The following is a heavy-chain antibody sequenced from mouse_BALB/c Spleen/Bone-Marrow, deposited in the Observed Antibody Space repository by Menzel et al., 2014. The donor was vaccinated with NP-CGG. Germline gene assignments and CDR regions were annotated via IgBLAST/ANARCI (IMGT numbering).Heavy chain of an antibody. V-gene: IGHV14-3*02. Sequence: EVKLVESGAELVKPGASVKLSCTASGFNIKDPYMHWVKQRPEQGLEWIGRIDPANGNTKDDPKFQGKATITADTSSNTAYLQLSSLTSEDTAVYYCAPYYYGRWFTYWGQGTLVTVSA. D-gene: IGHD1-1*01. J-gene: IGHJ3*01. CDR3: APYYYGRWFTY. CDR1: GFNIKDPY. CDR2: IDPANGNT.